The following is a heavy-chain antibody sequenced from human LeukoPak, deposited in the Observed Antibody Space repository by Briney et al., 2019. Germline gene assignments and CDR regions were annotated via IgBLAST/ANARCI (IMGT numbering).Heavy chain of an antibody. CDR1: GGSISSYY. J-gene: IGHJ4*02. CDR3: VRDPGRGYSYAWDY. V-gene: IGHV4-4*07. CDR2: IYTSGST. D-gene: IGHD5-18*01. Sequence: PSETLSLTCTVSGGSISSYYWSWIRQPAGKGLEWIGRIYTSGSTNYNPSLKSRVTMSVDTSKNQFSLKLSSVTAADTAVYYCVRDPGRGYSYAWDYWGQGTLVTVSS.